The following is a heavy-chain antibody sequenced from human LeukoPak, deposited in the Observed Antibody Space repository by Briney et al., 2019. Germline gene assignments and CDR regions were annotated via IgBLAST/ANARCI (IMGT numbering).Heavy chain of an antibody. J-gene: IGHJ4*02. V-gene: IGHV3-30-3*01. CDR2: ISYDGSNK. CDR3: ARYPGYSSGWYFDY. D-gene: IGHD6-19*01. Sequence: GGSLRLSCAASGFTFSSYAMHWVRQAPGKGLEWVAVISYDGSNKYYADSVKGRFTISRDNSKNTLYLQMNSLRAEDTAVYYCARYPGYSSGWYFDYWGQGTLVTVSS. CDR1: GFTFSSYA.